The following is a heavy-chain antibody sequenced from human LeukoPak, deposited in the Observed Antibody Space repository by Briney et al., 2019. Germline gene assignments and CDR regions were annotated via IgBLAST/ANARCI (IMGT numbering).Heavy chain of an antibody. CDR1: GYTFTGYY. J-gene: IGHJ6*02. Sequence: ASVKVSCKASGYTFTGYYMHWVRQAPGQGLEWMGWINPNSGGTNYAQKFRGRVTMTRDTSISTAYMELSRLRSDDTAVYYCARSISGYGYYYYGMDVWGQGTTVTVPS. D-gene: IGHD5-12*01. V-gene: IGHV1-2*02. CDR2: INPNSGGT. CDR3: ARSISGYGYYYYGMDV.